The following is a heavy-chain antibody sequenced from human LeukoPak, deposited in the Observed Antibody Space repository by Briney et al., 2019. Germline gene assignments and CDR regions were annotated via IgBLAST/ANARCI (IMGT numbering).Heavy chain of an antibody. CDR1: GGSMNSYY. CDR2: IFSRGNT. J-gene: IGHJ4*02. Sequence: SETLSLTCNVSGGSMNSYYWSWIRQPPGKGLEWIGYIFSRGNTNYNPSLKSRLSISVDTSKNQFSLKLTSVTAADTAVYYCARVGDTSSYFYFPDYWGQGSLVTVSS. V-gene: IGHV4-4*09. CDR3: ARVGDTSSYFYFPDY. D-gene: IGHD3-22*01.